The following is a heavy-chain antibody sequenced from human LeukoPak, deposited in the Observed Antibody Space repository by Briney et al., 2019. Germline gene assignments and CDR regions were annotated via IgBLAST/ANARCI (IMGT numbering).Heavy chain of an antibody. Sequence: PGGSLRLSCAASGFTFSSYSMNWVRQAPGKGLEWVSSISSSSSYIYYADSVKGRFTISRDNAKNSLHLQMNSLRAEDTAVYYCARDPRYSYGLDYWGQGTLVTVSS. CDR3: ARDPRYSYGLDY. CDR2: ISSSSSYI. J-gene: IGHJ4*02. D-gene: IGHD5-18*01. CDR1: GFTFSSYS. V-gene: IGHV3-21*01.